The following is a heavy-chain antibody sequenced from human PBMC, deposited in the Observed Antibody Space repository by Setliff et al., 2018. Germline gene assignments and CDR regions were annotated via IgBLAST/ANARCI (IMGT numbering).Heavy chain of an antibody. Sequence: SETLSLTCTVSGGPISSGSYYWSWIRQPPGKRLEWIGEIIHSGSTNYNPSLKSRVTMSIDTSKNQFSLKLNSVTAADMAVYYCAREQWLDPPGYYYMDVWAKGTTVTVSS. CDR1: GGPISSGSYY. CDR3: AREQWLDPPGYYYMDV. J-gene: IGHJ6*03. CDR2: IIHSGST. V-gene: IGHV4-39*07. D-gene: IGHD6-19*01.